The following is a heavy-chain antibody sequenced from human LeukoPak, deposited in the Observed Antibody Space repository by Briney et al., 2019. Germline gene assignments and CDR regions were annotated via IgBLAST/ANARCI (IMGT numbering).Heavy chain of an antibody. CDR3: ARSSITMVRGVQDAFDI. CDR1: GGSISSGGYS. V-gene: IGHV4-30-2*01. Sequence: SETLSLTCAVSGGSISSGGYSWSWIRQPPGKGLEWIGYIYHCGGTYYNPSLKSRVTISVDRSKNQFSLKLSSVTAADTAVYYCARSSITMVRGVQDAFDIWGQGTMVTVSS. CDR2: IYHCGGT. D-gene: IGHD3-10*01. J-gene: IGHJ3*02.